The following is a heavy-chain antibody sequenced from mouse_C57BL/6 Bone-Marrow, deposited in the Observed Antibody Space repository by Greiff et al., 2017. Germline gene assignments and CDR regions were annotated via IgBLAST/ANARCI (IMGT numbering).Heavy chain of an antibody. CDR2: IDPSDSYT. J-gene: IGHJ2*01. V-gene: IGHV1-69*01. Sequence: VQLQQSGAELVMPGASVKLSCTASGYTFTSYWMHWVKQRPGQGLEWIGEIDPSDSYTNYNQKFKGKSTLTVDKSSSTAYMQLSSLTSADSAVYYCARGGLLYFDYWGQGTTLTVSS. CDR1: GYTFTSYW. D-gene: IGHD1-1*01. CDR3: ARGGLLYFDY.